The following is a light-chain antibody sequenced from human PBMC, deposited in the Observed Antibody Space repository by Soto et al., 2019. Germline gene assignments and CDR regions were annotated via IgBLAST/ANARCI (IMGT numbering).Light chain of an antibody. CDR3: TSYASSVNYV. CDR2: EVS. CDR1: SDDVGAFNY. V-gene: IGLV2-14*01. J-gene: IGLJ1*01. Sequence: QSALTQPASVSGSPGQSITISCTGTSDDVGAFNYVSWYQQHPGKAPKLMIFEVSRRPSGVSNRFSGSKSGNTASLTISGLQAEDEADYYCTSYASSVNYVFGTGTKRTVL.